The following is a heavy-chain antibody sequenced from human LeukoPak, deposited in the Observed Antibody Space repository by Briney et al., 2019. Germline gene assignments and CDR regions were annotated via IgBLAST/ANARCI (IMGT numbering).Heavy chain of an antibody. CDR2: IYTSGST. V-gene: IGHV4-61*02. CDR3: ARARAIFGVAVFDY. D-gene: IGHD3-3*01. Sequence: SETLSLTCTVSGGSISSGSYYWSWIRQPAGKGLEWIGRIYTSGSTNYNPPLKSRVTISVDTSKNQFSLKLSSVTAADTAVYYCARARAIFGVAVFDYWGQGTLVTVSS. J-gene: IGHJ4*02. CDR1: GGSISSGSYY.